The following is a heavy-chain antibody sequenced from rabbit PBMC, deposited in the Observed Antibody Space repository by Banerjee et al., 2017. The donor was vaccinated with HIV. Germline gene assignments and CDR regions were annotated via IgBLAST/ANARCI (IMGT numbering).Heavy chain of an antibody. CDR2: IYTSSGSA. V-gene: IGHV1S43*01. D-gene: IGHD7-1*01. CDR3: ARDLAAVTGWNFGL. J-gene: IGHJ4*01. Sequence: LELIACIYTSSGSAYYASWVISRFTITSNTNQNTVTLQMTSLTAADTATYFCARDLAAVTGWNFGLWGPGTLVTVS.